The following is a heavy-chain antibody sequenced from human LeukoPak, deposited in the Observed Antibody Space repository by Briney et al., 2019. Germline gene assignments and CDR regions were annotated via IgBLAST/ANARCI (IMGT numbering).Heavy chain of an antibody. D-gene: IGHD3-10*01. Sequence: GGSLRLSCAASGFTFSSHNMNWVRQAPGKGLEWVSDISSSGSTIYFADSVKGRFTISRDNAKNSLYLQMNSLRDEDTAVYYCARLEYYYVSGNYYKLFDYWGQGTLVTVCS. CDR2: ISSSGSTI. V-gene: IGHV3-48*02. CDR3: ARLEYYYVSGNYYKLFDY. CDR1: GFTFSSHN. J-gene: IGHJ4*02.